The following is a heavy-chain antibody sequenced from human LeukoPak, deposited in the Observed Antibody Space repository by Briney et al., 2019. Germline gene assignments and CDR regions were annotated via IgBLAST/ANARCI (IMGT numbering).Heavy chain of an antibody. CDR1: GFAPTIDR. Sequence: GGSLRLSCSLSGFAPTIDRISCGRQAPGKGLEWVANIKQDGSEKYYVDSVKGRFTISSDNADYPLYLQMNSARVEDTDVYFRARAQTFDYWGQGTLVTVSS. CDR3: ARAQTFDY. CDR2: IKQDGSEK. V-gene: IGHV3-7*01. J-gene: IGHJ4*02.